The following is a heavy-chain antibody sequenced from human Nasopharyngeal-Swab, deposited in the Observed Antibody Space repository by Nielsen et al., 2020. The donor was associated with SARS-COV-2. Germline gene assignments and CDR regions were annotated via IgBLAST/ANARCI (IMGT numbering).Heavy chain of an antibody. CDR3: ARHWSDPGNWFDP. Sequence: GGSLRLSCKGSGYSFTSHWISWVRQVPGKGLEWMGRIDPSDSYTNYSPSFQGHVTISADKSISTAYLQWSSLKASDTAMYYCARHWSDPGNWFDPWGQGTLVTVSS. CDR2: IDPSDSYT. V-gene: IGHV5-10-1*01. J-gene: IGHJ5*02. CDR1: GYSFTSHW.